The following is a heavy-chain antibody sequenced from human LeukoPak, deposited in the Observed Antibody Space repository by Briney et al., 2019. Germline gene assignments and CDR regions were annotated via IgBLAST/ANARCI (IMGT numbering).Heavy chain of an antibody. J-gene: IGHJ5*02. D-gene: IGHD2-2*01. CDR2: INPNSGGT. CDR1: GATGYY. V-gene: IGHV1-2*02. Sequence: ASVKVSCKASGATGYYMHWVRQAPGQGLEWLGWINPNSGGTDYAQKFQGRVTMTRDTSISTVYMELSRLRSDDTAVYYCARGGGLYCSSISCYNYLDPWGQGTLVTVSS. CDR3: ARGGGLYCSSISCYNYLDP.